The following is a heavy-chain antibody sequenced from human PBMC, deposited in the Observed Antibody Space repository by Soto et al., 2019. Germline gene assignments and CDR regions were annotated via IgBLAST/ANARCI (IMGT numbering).Heavy chain of an antibody. CDR3: ASHYGDNGWFDP. CDR1: GFTFSAYN. V-gene: IGHV3-21*06. CDR2: ITSSSSSI. D-gene: IGHD4-17*01. Sequence: GGYLRLSCAAYGFTFSAYNMNWVRQPPGKGLEWVSSITSSSSSIYYADSLKGRFTISRDNAKNSLYLQMNSLRAEDTAVYYCASHYGDNGWFDPWGQGTLVTVSS. J-gene: IGHJ5*02.